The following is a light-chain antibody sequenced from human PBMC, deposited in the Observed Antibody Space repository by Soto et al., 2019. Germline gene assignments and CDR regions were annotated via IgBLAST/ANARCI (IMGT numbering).Light chain of an antibody. CDR1: ETIKKNY. Sequence: EIVLTQSPGSLSLSPGEGSTLSCRASETIKKNYLAWYQQQPGQAPRLLIYAASRRATGIPDRFSSGGSGTDFTLTIRRLEPEDIAVFDCQQYAESPITFVQSTRLEIK. CDR2: AAS. CDR3: QQYAESPIT. V-gene: IGKV3-20*01. J-gene: IGKJ5*01.